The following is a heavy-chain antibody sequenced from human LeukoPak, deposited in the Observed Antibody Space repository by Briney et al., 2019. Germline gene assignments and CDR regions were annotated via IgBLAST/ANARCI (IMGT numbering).Heavy chain of an antibody. V-gene: IGHV4-34*01. CDR2: INDYTGDT. Sequence: SETLSLTCTVYGDSFTDYFWTWLRQSPGKGLVWIGEINDYTGDTNYNPSLNSRVSISLEKSKNQFSLELRSVTAADTAVYYCARGRIAKIVVVHSFSYGMDVWGQGTTVTVSS. D-gene: IGHD3-22*01. J-gene: IGHJ6*02. CDR1: GDSFTDYF. CDR3: ARGRIAKIVVVHSFSYGMDV.